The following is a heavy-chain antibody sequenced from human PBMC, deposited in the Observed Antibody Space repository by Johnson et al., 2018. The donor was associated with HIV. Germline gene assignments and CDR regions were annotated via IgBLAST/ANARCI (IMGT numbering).Heavy chain of an antibody. V-gene: IGHV3-30*02. Sequence: QMQLVQSGGSLVQPGGSVRLSCAGSGFTFSSYAISWVRQAPGKGLEWVAFIRYDGSNKYYADSVKGRFTISRDISKNTIYLQMNSLRAEDTAMYYCAREGFVVLPAAMRLFAFDIWGQGTMVTVSS. D-gene: IGHD2-2*01. CDR2: IRYDGSNK. CDR1: GFTFSSYA. J-gene: IGHJ3*02. CDR3: AREGFVVLPAAMRLFAFDI.